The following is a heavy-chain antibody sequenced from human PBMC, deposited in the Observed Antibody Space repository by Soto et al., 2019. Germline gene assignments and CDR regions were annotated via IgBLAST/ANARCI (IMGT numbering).Heavy chain of an antibody. D-gene: IGHD2-15*01. V-gene: IGHV1-2*02. Sequence: GESLKISCKGSGYTFIGYYIHWVRQAPGQGLEWMGWINPNSGSTNYAQKFQGRVTMTKDTSISTTYMDLSRLRSDDTAVYYCARYCSSVSCYDEIWGQGTMVTVSS. J-gene: IGHJ3*02. CDR2: INPNSGST. CDR3: ARYCSSVSCYDEI. CDR1: GYTFIGYY.